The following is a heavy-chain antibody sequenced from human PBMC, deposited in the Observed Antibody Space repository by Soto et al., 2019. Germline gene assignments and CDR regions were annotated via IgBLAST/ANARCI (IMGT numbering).Heavy chain of an antibody. V-gene: IGHV3-11*06. J-gene: IGHJ5*02. Sequence: PGGSLRLSCAASGFTFTDYYMSWIRQAPGRGLQWVSYISGGSGDTNYADSVKGRFTISRDNAKNSLYLQINSLRAEDTAVYYCARDIAAAGNNWFDPWGQGTLVTVSS. CDR3: ARDIAAAGNNWFDP. CDR2: ISGGSGDT. D-gene: IGHD6-13*01. CDR1: GFTFTDYY.